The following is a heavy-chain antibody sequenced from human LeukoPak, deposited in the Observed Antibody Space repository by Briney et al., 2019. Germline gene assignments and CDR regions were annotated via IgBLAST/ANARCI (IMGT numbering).Heavy chain of an antibody. V-gene: IGHV3-66*01. CDR2: IYSGGST. CDR3: ARDGAVAGSGRYYYYGMDV. J-gene: IGHJ6*02. Sequence: GGSLRLSCTASGFTVSSNYMSWVRQAPGKGLEWVSVIYSGGSTYYADSVKGRFTISRDNSKNTLYLQMNSLRAEDTAVYYCARDGAVAGSGRYYYYGMDVWGQGTTVTVSS. D-gene: IGHD6-19*01. CDR1: GFTVSSNY.